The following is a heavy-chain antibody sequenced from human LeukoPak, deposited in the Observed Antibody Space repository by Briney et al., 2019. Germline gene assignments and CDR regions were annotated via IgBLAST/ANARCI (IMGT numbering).Heavy chain of an antibody. CDR2: ISGSGGST. J-gene: IGHJ6*03. Sequence: GGSLRLSCAASGFTFSSYAMSWVRQAPGKGLEWVSAISGSGGSTYYADSVKGRFTISRDNSKNTLYLQMNSLRAEDTAVYYCAKDPAFYFWGSYDMDVWGKGTTVTVSS. V-gene: IGHV3-23*01. CDR1: GFTFSSYA. D-gene: IGHD3-16*01. CDR3: AKDPAFYFWGSYDMDV.